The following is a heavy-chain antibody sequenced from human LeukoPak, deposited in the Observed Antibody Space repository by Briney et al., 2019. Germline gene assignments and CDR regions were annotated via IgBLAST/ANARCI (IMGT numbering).Heavy chain of an antibody. CDR2: MNPNSGNT. V-gene: IGHV1-8*01. CDR3: ARGPSAIVVVPAAPASTLYYYYYGMDV. CDR1: GYTFTSYD. Sequence: ASVKVSCTASGYTFTSYDINWVRQATGQGLEWMGWMNPNSGNTGYAQKFQGRVTMTRNTSISTAYMELSSLRSEDTAVYYCARGPSAIVVVPAAPASTLYYYYYGMDVWGQGTTVTVSS. J-gene: IGHJ6*02. D-gene: IGHD2-2*01.